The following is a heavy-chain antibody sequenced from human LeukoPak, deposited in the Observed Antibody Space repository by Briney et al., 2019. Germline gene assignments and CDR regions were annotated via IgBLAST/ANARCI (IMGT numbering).Heavy chain of an antibody. V-gene: IGHV4-39*01. CDR1: GGSISSSSYY. J-gene: IGHJ3*02. Sequence: SETLSPTCTVSGGSISSSSYYWGWIRQPPGKGLEWIGNIYYSGSTYYNPSLKSRVTISVDTSKNQFSLKLSSVTAADTAVYYCARHGTYCSSTSCYSDAFGIWGQGTMVTVSS. CDR3: ARHGTYCSSTSCYSDAFGI. CDR2: IYYSGST. D-gene: IGHD2-2*01.